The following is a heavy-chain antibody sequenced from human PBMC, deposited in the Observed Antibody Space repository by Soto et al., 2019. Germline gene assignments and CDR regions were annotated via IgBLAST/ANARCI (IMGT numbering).Heavy chain of an antibody. CDR2: ISNDGNKE. CDR3: ARPAGDYDYYSYGMDV. V-gene: IGHV3-30-3*01. D-gene: IGHD4-17*01. J-gene: IGHJ6*02. Sequence: QVQLVESGGGVVQPGRSLRLSCAASGFSFSSYAMYWVRQAPGKGLEWVAFISNDGNKEYSADSVKGRFTISRDNSKKRLYLQMNSLRVEDTAVYYCARPAGDYDYYSYGMDVWGQGTTVTVSS. CDR1: GFSFSSYA.